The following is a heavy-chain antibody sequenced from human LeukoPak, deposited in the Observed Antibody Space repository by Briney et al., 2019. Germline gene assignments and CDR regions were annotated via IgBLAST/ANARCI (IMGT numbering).Heavy chain of an antibody. CDR1: VVTFSSYE. V-gene: IGHV3-48*03. CDR2: ISSSGSTI. D-gene: IGHD3-22*01. J-gene: IGHJ4*02. Sequence: RGPLRLSCAASVVTFSSYEMNWVREAPGKGQERVSYISSSGSTIYYADSVKGRFTISRDNAKNSLYLQMNSLRAEDTAVYYCARDQKVRLRSMIVVVTFDYWGQGTLVTVSS. CDR3: ARDQKVRLRSMIVVVTFDY.